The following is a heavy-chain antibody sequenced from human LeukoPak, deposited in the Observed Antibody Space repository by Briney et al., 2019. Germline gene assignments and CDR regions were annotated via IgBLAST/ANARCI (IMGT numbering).Heavy chain of an antibody. D-gene: IGHD4-17*01. CDR2: ISSGGST. CDR3: ASRPDGDANTLDY. V-gene: IGHV3-53*01. CDR1: GFTVISKY. J-gene: IGHJ4*02. Sequence: GGSLRLSCAASGFTVISKYMSWVRQVPGKGLEWVSIISSGGSTYYVDSVKGRFTISKDNSKNMLFLQMNSLRVDDTALYYCASRPDGDANTLDYWGQGTLVTVSS.